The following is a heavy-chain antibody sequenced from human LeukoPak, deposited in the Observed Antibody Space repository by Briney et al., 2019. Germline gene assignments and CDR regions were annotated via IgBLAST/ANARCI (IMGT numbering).Heavy chain of an antibody. CDR1: GDSINSSRHY. CDR2: FYYRRNT. J-gene: IGHJ4*02. V-gene: IGHV4-39*01. Sequence: SETLSLTCSVSGDSINSSRHYWDWIRQGTGMGLEWIGNFYYRRNTYYNPSLRSRVTISVDPYKNQFSLKLTTVTAADTAVYYCARRRWLQEIDYWGQGTLVTVFS. D-gene: IGHD5-24*01. CDR3: ARRRWLQEIDY.